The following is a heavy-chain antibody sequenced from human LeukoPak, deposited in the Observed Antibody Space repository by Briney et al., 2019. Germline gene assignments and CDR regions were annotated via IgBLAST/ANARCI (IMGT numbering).Heavy chain of an antibody. CDR1: GYSFTNYW. CDR3: ARGPTIFGVDEPFDY. CDR2: IYPGDSHT. D-gene: IGHD3-3*01. Sequence: GESLKISCKGSGYSFTNYWIGWVRQMPGKGLEWMGIIYPGDSHTRYNPSFQGQVTISADKSLSTAYLQWSSLKASDTAMYYCARGPTIFGVDEPFDYWGQGTLVTVSS. J-gene: IGHJ4*02. V-gene: IGHV5-51*01.